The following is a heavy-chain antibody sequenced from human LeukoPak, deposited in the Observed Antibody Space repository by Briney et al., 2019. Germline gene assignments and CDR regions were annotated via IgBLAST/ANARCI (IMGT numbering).Heavy chain of an antibody. CDR1: GFTFSYYT. CDR3: ARDDVTWNDVHWFDP. J-gene: IGHJ5*02. Sequence: GGSLRLSCAASGFTFSYYTMSWVRQTPGKGLEWVSSISSTGSSIYYADSVKGRFTISRDNAKNSLYLQMSSLRVEDTAVYYCARDDVTWNDVHWFDPWGQGTLVTVSS. V-gene: IGHV3-21*01. D-gene: IGHD1-1*01. CDR2: ISSTGSSI.